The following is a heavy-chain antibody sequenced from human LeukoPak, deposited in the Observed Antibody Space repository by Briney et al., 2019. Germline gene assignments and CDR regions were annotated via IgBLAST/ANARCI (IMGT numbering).Heavy chain of an antibody. J-gene: IGHJ4*02. V-gene: IGHV1-18*01. CDR3: ARDQIAYCGGDCTLVLDY. CDR1: GYTFTSYG. Sequence: ASVKVSCKASGYTFTSYGISWVRQAPGQGLEWMGWISAYNGNTNYAQKLQGRVTMTTDTSTSTAYMELRSLRSDDTAVYYCARDQIAYCGGDCTLVLDYWGQGTLVTVSS. CDR2: ISAYNGNT. D-gene: IGHD2-21*02.